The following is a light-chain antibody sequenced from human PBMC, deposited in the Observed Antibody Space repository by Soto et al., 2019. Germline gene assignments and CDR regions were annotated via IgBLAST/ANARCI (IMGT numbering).Light chain of an antibody. Sequence: QAVVTQPPSVSGAPGQRVTISCTGSSSSVGAGFDVHWYQQLPGTAPKLLIFGNINRPSGVPDRFSASKSGTSASLAITGLQAEDEAVYYCCSYAGGYTYLFGTGTKVTVL. J-gene: IGLJ1*01. CDR3: CSYAGGYTYL. CDR1: SSSVGAGFD. CDR2: GNI. V-gene: IGLV1-40*01.